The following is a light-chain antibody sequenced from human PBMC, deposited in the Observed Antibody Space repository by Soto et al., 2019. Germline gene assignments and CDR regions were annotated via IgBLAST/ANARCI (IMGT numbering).Light chain of an antibody. Sequence: EIVLTQSPGTLSLSPGERATLSCRASQSVDKNYLAWFQQKPGQAPRLLIYDATNRATGVPDRFGGTGSGTDFTLTISRLESEDFAVYYCQQSSYSPLTFGGGTRIEI. V-gene: IGKV3-20*01. J-gene: IGKJ4*01. CDR1: QSVDKNY. CDR2: DAT. CDR3: QQSSYSPLT.